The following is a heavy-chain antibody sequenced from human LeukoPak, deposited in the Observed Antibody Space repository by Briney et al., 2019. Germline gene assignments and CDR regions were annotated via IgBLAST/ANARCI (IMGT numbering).Heavy chain of an antibody. CDR1: GGSINSDF. D-gene: IGHD3-3*01. J-gene: IGHJ4*02. Sequence: SETLSLTCTVSGGSINSDFWTWIRQPPGKGLEWIGNVYYSGTTNYNPSLKSRVSISVDTSKSQFFLKLTSVTAADTAVYYCARGGYHFCGDSWGQGALVTVSS. V-gene: IGHV4-59*12. CDR3: ARGGYHFCGDS. CDR2: VYYSGTT.